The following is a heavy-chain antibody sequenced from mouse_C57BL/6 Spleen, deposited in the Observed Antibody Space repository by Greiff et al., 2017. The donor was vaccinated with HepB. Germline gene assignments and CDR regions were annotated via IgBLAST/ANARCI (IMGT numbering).Heavy chain of an antibody. Sequence: EVKLMESGGGLVKPGGSLKLSCAASGFTFSDYGMHWVRQAPEKGLEWVAYISSGSSTIYYADTVKGRFTISRDNAKNTLFLQMTSRRSEDTAMYYCARPRNYVYFDVWGTGTTVTVSS. CDR3: ARPRNYVYFDV. J-gene: IGHJ1*03. CDR2: ISSGSSTI. D-gene: IGHD2-1*01. V-gene: IGHV5-17*01. CDR1: GFTFSDYG.